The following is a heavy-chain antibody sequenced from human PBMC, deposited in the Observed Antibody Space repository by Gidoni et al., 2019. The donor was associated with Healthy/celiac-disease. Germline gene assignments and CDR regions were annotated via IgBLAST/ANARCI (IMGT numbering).Heavy chain of an antibody. Sequence: EVQLVESGGGLVQPGGSLRLSCAASGFPFRRYWMSWFRQAPGKGLGWVANIKKDGSEKYYVDSVKGRFTISRDNAKNSLYLQMNSLRAEDTAVYYCARAARDLPTFYFDYWGQGTLVTVSS. V-gene: IGHV3-7*03. J-gene: IGHJ4*02. CDR3: ARAARDLPTFYFDY. CDR1: GFPFRRYW. CDR2: IKKDGSEK. D-gene: IGHD2-21*02.